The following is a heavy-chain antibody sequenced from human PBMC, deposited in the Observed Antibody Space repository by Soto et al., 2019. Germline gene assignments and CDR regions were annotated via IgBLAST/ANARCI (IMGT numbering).Heavy chain of an antibody. J-gene: IGHJ6*02. CDR3: ARDDNSGYDYYCYYGMDV. CDR2: IKQDGSEK. CDR1: GFTFSSYW. D-gene: IGHD5-12*01. V-gene: IGHV3-7*01. Sequence: EVQLVESGGGLVQPGGSLRLSCAASGFTFSSYWMSWVRQAPGKGLEWVANIKQDGSEKYYVDSVKGRFTISRDNAKTSLYLKMNSLRAEDTAVYYCARDDNSGYDYYCYYGMDVWGQGTTVTVSS.